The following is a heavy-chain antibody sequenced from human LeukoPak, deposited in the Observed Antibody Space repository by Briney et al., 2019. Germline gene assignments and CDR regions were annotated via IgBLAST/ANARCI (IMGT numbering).Heavy chain of an antibody. J-gene: IGHJ4*02. CDR1: GFTFSSYA. Sequence: GGSLRLSCAASGFTFSSYAMSWVRQAPGKGLEWVSAISGSGGSTYYADSVKGRFTISRDNAKNSLYLQMNSLRAEDTAVYYCARALEIQLRGHWNFDYWGQGTLVTVSS. D-gene: IGHD5-18*01. V-gene: IGHV3-23*01. CDR3: ARALEIQLRGHWNFDY. CDR2: ISGSGGST.